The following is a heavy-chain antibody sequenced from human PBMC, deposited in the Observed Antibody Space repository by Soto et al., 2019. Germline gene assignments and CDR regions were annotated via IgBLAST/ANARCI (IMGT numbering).Heavy chain of an antibody. CDR2: IKPDGGEQ. V-gene: IGHV3-7*04. CDR1: GFTFGNYW. Sequence: EVQLVESGGGLVQPGGSLRLSCEASGFTFGNYWMNWVRQTPGKGLEWVANIKPDGGEQYYVDSVKGRFTISRDNAKDSLYLQMSSLRGADTAVYYCARGHSNSCDYWGQGTLVTVSS. CDR3: ARGHSNSCDY. D-gene: IGHD5-18*01. J-gene: IGHJ4*02.